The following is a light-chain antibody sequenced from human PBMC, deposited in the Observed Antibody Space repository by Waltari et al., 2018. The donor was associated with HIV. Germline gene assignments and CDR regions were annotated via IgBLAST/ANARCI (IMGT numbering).Light chain of an antibody. V-gene: IGKV3-15*01. Sequence: EIVLTQSPATLSVSPGERATLSCRASQSVSSNLAWDQQKPGQAPRLLIYRASTRTTGIPARFSGSGSGTEFTLTISSLQSEDFAVYYCQQYNDWPRGPFGQGTRLEIK. J-gene: IGKJ2*01. CDR2: RAS. CDR3: QQYNDWPRGP. CDR1: QSVSSN.